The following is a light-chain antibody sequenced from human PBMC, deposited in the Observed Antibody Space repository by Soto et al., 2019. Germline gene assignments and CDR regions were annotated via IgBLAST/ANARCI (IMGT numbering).Light chain of an antibody. V-gene: IGKV3-20*01. J-gene: IGKJ1*01. CDR3: QQYGSSGT. Sequence: IVLTQSPCTLSLSPGERATLSCRASQSVSNNYLAWYQQKPGQAPRLLIYGASNRATGIPDRFSGSGAGTDFTLTISSLEPEDFAVYYCQQYGSSGTFGQGTKVDIK. CDR2: GAS. CDR1: QSVSNNY.